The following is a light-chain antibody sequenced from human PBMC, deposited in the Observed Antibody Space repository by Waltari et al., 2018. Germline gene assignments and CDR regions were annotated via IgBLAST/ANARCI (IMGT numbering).Light chain of an antibody. CDR2: WAS. J-gene: IGKJ4*01. V-gene: IGKV4-1*01. CDR1: QTILSSSNNKNA. Sequence: DIVMTQSPDSLAVSLGERATINCKASQTILSSSNNKNALAWYQQKPGHPPKLLIYWASTRTSRVPDRFSGRGSETDFTLTISRLQADDVAVYYCQQYYSPPLTFGGGTKVEIK. CDR3: QQYYSPPLT.